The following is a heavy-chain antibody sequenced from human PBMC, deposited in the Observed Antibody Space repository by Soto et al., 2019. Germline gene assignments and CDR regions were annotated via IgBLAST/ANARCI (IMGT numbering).Heavy chain of an antibody. V-gene: IGHV3-30*18. J-gene: IGHJ6*02. CDR1: GFTFSSYA. Sequence: GRSLRFSCAASGFTFSSYAMHGVRQAPGKGLEWVAVISYDGSNKYYADSVKGRFTISRDNTKTTLYLQMNSLRAEGTTGYYCAKDQDKKLYYDILTRHWEPCYYYRMDVCGRGTTVTVSS. CDR3: AKDQDKKLYYDILTRHWEPCYYYRMDV. D-gene: IGHD3-9*01. CDR2: ISYDGSNK.